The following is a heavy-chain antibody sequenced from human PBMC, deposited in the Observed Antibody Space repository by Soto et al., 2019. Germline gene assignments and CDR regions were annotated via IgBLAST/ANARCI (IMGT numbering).Heavy chain of an antibody. CDR3: ARDRANSPGRIAAAAIPSCWFDP. Sequence: SETLSLTCTVSGGSISSSSYYWGWIRQPPGKELEWIGSIYYSGSTYYNPSSKSRVTISVDTSKNQFSLKLSSVTAADTAVYYCARDRANSPGRIAAAAIPSCWFDPWGQGTLVTVSS. V-gene: IGHV4-39*01. D-gene: IGHD6-13*01. CDR2: IYYSGST. CDR1: GGSISSSSYY. J-gene: IGHJ5*02.